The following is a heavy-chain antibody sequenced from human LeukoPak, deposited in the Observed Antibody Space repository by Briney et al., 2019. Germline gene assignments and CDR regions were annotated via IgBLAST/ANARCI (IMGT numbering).Heavy chain of an antibody. CDR2: IKSKADGGRT. CDR1: GFTFTNAW. CDR3: TTDSVAGSCESEAPSLV. V-gene: IGHV3-15*01. Sequence: GGSLRLSCAASGFTFTNAWMSWVRQAPGRGLEWVGRIKSKADGGRTDYAAPVKGRFTISRDDSENTLHLQMNSLKTEDTAVYYCTTDSVAGSCESEAPSLVRGQGTLVTVSS. D-gene: IGHD2-15*01. J-gene: IGHJ4*02.